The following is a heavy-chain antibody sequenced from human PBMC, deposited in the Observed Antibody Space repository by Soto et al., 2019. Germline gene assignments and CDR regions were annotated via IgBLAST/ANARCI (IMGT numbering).Heavy chain of an antibody. D-gene: IGHD4-17*01. CDR1: GYTFTSYA. J-gene: IGHJ4*02. Sequence: GASVKVSCKASGYTFTSYAINWVRQAPGQGLEWMGGIIPIFGTANYAQKFQGRVTITADESTSTAYMELSSLRSEDTAVYYCASSPFTVTTSGGVDYWGQGTLVTVSS. CDR2: IIPIFGTA. V-gene: IGHV1-69*13. CDR3: ASSPFTVTTSGGVDY.